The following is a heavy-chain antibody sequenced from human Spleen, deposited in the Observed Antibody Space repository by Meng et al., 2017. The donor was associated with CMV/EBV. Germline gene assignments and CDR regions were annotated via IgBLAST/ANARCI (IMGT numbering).Heavy chain of an antibody. Sequence: GSLRLSCAVYGGSFSGYYWGWIRQPPGKGLEWIGEINHSGSTNYNPSLKSRVTISVDTSKNQFSLKLSSMTAADTAVYYCASSRKFLTGYYYYYGMDVWGQGTTVTVSS. J-gene: IGHJ6*02. CDR2: INHSGST. CDR1: GGSFSGYY. V-gene: IGHV4-34*01. CDR3: ASSRKFLTGYYYYYGMDV. D-gene: IGHD3-9*01.